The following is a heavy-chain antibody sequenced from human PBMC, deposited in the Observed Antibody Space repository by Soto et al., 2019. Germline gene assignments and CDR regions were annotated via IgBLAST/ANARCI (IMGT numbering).Heavy chain of an antibody. Sequence: SETLSLTCTVSGGSISGYYWSWIRQPPGKGLEWIGYIYYSGSSNYNPSLKSRVTISLDTSKNQFSLRLRSVTAADTAVYYCARARYDSSGYYYFDYWGQGTLVTVYS. D-gene: IGHD3-22*01. V-gene: IGHV4-59*01. CDR1: GGSISGYY. CDR2: IYYSGSS. CDR3: ARARYDSSGYYYFDY. J-gene: IGHJ4*02.